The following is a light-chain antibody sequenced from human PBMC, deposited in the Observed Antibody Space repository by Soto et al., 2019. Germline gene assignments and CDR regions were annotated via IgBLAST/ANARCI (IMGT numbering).Light chain of an antibody. CDR1: QSVSSN. CDR2: GAS. CDR3: QKYNNWPPT. J-gene: IGKJ1*01. Sequence: EIVLTQSPATLSLSPGERATLSCRASQSVSSNLAWYQQKPGQAPRLLIYGASTRATGIPARFSGSGSGTEFTLTISSLQSEDFAVYYCQKYNNWPPTFGQGTKVDIK. V-gene: IGKV3-15*01.